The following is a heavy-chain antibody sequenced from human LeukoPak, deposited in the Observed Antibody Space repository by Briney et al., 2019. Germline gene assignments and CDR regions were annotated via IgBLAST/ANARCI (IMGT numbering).Heavy chain of an antibody. Sequence: GGSLRLSCAASGFTVSTNYMSWVRQAPGKGLEWVSAIYSGGSTYYADSVKGRFTISRDNSKNTLYLQMNSLRVEDTAVYYCARGGGYSYGYIDYWGQGTLVTVSS. D-gene: IGHD5-18*01. CDR3: ARGGGYSYGYIDY. CDR2: IYSGGST. J-gene: IGHJ4*02. CDR1: GFTVSTNY. V-gene: IGHV3-53*01.